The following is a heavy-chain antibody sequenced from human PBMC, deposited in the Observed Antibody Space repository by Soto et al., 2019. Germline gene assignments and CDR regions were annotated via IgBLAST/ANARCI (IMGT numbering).Heavy chain of an antibody. Sequence: QVQLQESGPGLVKPSQTLSLTCTVSGGSISSGDYYWSWIRQHPGKGLEWIGYIYYSGSTYYNPSLKSRVTRSVDTSKNQFSRKLSSVTAADTAVYYCARRWSGSRQGFDPWGQGTLVTVSS. V-gene: IGHV4-31*03. J-gene: IGHJ5*02. D-gene: IGHD3-3*01. CDR3: ARRWSGSRQGFDP. CDR1: GGSISSGDYY. CDR2: IYYSGST.